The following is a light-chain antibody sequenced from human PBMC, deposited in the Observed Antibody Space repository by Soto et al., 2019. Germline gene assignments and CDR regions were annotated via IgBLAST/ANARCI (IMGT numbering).Light chain of an antibody. Sequence: SYELTQPLSVSVVPGQTAMITCGGTNIETKNVHWYQQRPGQAPVLVIYRDSNRPSGIPERFSGSNSGNTATLTISRAQAGDEADYYCQVWDRSTVVFGGGTKLTVL. CDR2: RDS. CDR1: NIETKN. V-gene: IGLV3-9*01. J-gene: IGLJ3*02. CDR3: QVWDRSTVV.